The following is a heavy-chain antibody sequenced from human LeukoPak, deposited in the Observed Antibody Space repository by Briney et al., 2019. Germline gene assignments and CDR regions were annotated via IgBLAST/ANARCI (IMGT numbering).Heavy chain of an antibody. J-gene: IGHJ4*02. CDR1: GYTFTSYD. CDR3: ARAQYYYDTSGYYYRYYFDY. Sequence: GASVKVSCKASGYTFTSYDINWVRQATGQGLEWMGWMNPNSGNTGYAQKFQGRVTMTRNTSISTAYMELSSLRSEDTAVYYCARAQYYYDTSGYYYRYYFDYWGQGNLVTVSS. V-gene: IGHV1-8*01. D-gene: IGHD3-22*01. CDR2: MNPNSGNT.